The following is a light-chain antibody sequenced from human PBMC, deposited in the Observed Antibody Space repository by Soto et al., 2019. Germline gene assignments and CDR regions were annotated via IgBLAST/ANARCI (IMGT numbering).Light chain of an antibody. Sequence: DIQMTQSPSTLSASVGDRVTITCRASQSIGRFLAWYQHQPGKAPKLLIYDASTLESGVPSTFSGSGSGTEFSLTISNLRPDDFATYYCQHYHSFSITFGQGTRLEIK. CDR2: DAS. J-gene: IGKJ5*01. V-gene: IGKV1-5*01. CDR3: QHYHSFSIT. CDR1: QSIGRF.